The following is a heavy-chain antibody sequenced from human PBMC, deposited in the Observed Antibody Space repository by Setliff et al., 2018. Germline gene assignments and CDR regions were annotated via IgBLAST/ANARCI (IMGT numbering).Heavy chain of an antibody. CDR1: GGTFSTYA. V-gene: IGHV1-69*05. Sequence: SVKVSCKASGGTFSTYAISWVRQAPGQGLEWMGGIISMFGTTNYAQKFQGRVTITTDTSASTAYMELSSLRSEDTAVYYCARDKGYDSSGYYFYYYYYMDVWGKGTTVTVSS. D-gene: IGHD3-22*01. CDR3: ARDKGYDSSGYYFYYYYYMDV. J-gene: IGHJ6*03. CDR2: IISMFGTT.